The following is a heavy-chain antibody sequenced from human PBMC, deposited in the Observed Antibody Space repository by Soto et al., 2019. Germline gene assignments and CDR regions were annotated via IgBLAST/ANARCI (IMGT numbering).Heavy chain of an antibody. Sequence: SGPTLVNPTQTLPLTSTFSGFSLSTSGMCVGWIRQPPGKALDWRALIYWNDDKRYSPSLKSRLTITKDTSKNQVVLTMTNMAPVDTATYYCVHSSYASTGYYFGYWGQGTLVTVSS. CDR3: VHSSYASTGYYFGY. CDR2: IYWNDDK. D-gene: IGHD3-22*01. V-gene: IGHV2-5*01. CDR1: GFSLSTSGMC. J-gene: IGHJ4*02.